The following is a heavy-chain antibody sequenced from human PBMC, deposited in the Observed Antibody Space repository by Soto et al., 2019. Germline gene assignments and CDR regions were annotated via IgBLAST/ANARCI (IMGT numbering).Heavy chain of an antibody. D-gene: IGHD1-26*01. Sequence: ASVKVSCKASGYTFTSYAMHWVRQAPGQRLEWMGWINAGNGNTKYSQKFQGRVTITRDTSASTAYMELSSLRSEDTAVYYCARDRVGATTSWFDPWGQGTLVTVSS. V-gene: IGHV1-3*01. CDR3: ARDRVGATTSWFDP. CDR2: INAGNGNT. J-gene: IGHJ5*02. CDR1: GYTFTSYA.